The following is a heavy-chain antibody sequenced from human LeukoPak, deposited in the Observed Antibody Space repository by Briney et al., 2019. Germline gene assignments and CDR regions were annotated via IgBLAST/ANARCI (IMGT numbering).Heavy chain of an antibody. CDR1: GYTFTGYY. CDR2: INPNSGGT. J-gene: IGHJ4*02. D-gene: IGHD3-3*01. CDR3: AIGFWSGYYFDY. V-gene: IGHV1-2*02. Sequence: GASVKVSXKASGYTFTGYYMHWMRQAHGQGLEWIGWINPNSGGTNYAQKFQGRVTMTRDTSISTAYMELSRLRSDDTAVYYCAIGFWSGYYFDYWGQGTLVTVSS.